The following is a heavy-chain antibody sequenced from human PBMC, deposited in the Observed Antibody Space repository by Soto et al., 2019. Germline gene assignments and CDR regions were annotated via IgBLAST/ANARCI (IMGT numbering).Heavy chain of an antibody. CDR2: IYPGDSDT. D-gene: IGHD6-13*01. Sequence: PGESLKISCKGSGYSFTTSWIGWVRQMPGKGLEWMGIIYPGDSDTRYIPSFQGQVTISADKSITTAYLQWSSLQASDTAVYYCASPASGSSPDYWGQGTLVTVSS. CDR1: GYSFTTSW. V-gene: IGHV5-51*01. CDR3: ASPASGSSPDY. J-gene: IGHJ4*02.